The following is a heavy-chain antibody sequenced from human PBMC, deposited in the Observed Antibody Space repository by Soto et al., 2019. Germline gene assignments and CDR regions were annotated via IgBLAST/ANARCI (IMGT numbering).Heavy chain of an antibody. V-gene: IGHV3-66*01. CDR2: VYSGGST. D-gene: IGHD3-10*01. CDR3: ARDFSGKNDAFDI. CDR1: GFTVTTHY. J-gene: IGHJ3*02. Sequence: EVQLVESGGGLVQPGGSLTLSCAASGFTVTTHYMSWVRQPPGKGLEWVSVVYSGGSTYYADSVKGRFTVSRDNSRNTLYLQMNSLRAEDTAVYYCARDFSGKNDAFDIWGQETVVTVSS.